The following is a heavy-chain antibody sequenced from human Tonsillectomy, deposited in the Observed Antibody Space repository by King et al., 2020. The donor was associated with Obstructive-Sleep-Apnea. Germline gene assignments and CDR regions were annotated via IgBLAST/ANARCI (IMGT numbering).Heavy chain of an antibody. V-gene: IGHV3-49*03. Sequence: VQLVGSGGGLVQPGRSLRLSCTASGFTFGDYGMSWFRQAPGKGLEWVAFIRTKFYGGTTEYAASVKGRFTISRDDSKSIAYLQMNSLKTGDTAVYYCSRVMDDYVWGSYYYWGQGTLVTVSS. CDR3: SRVMDDYVWGSYYY. D-gene: IGHD3-16*01. CDR2: IRTKFYGGTT. CDR1: GFTFGDYG. J-gene: IGHJ4*02.